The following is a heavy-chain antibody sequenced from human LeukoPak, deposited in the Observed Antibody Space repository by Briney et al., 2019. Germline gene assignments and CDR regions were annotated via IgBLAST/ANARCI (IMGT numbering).Heavy chain of an antibody. J-gene: IGHJ4*02. CDR2: INPNSGGT. V-gene: IGHV1-2*02. D-gene: IGHD3-9*01. Sequence: ASVKVSCKASGYTFTGYYMHWVRQAPGQGLEWMGWINPNSGGTNYAQKFQGRVTMTRDTSISTAYMELRSLRSDDTAVYYCARGQTNYFDWLSSYFDYWGQGTLVTVSS. CDR3: ARGQTNYFDWLSSYFDY. CDR1: GYTFTGYY.